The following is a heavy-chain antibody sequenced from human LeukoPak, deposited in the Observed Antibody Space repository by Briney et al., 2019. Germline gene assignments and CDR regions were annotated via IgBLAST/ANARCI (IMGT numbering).Heavy chain of an antibody. CDR2: IYYSGST. D-gene: IGHD3-3*01. Sequence: SETLSLTCAVSGFPISNGYYWGWIRQPPGKGLEWIGTIYYSGSTYYNPSLKSRVTISVDTSKNHFSLRLHSVTAADTAVYYCARFARFLAFDPWGQGTLVTVSS. CDR1: GFPISNGYY. V-gene: IGHV4-38-2*01. CDR3: ARFARFLAFDP. J-gene: IGHJ5*02.